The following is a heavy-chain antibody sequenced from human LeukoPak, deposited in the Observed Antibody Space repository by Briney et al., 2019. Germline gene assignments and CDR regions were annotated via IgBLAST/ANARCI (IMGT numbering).Heavy chain of an antibody. Sequence: PAAFLKIACKASGYRFTSYWIGWVRQMPGKGLEWMGIIYPGDSDTRYSPCFQGQVTISADKSISTAYLQWSSLRASDTAVYYCARPEEHGDYDHDAFDSWGQGTMVIVSS. CDR2: IYPGDSDT. J-gene: IGHJ3*02. CDR3: ARPEEHGDYDHDAFDS. V-gene: IGHV5-51*01. CDR1: GYRFTSYW. D-gene: IGHD4-17*01.